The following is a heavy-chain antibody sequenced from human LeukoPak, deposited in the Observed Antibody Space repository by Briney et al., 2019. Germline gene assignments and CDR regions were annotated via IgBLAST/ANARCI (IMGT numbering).Heavy chain of an antibody. V-gene: IGHV3-66*01. CDR3: AGGIAAAGPYYYYYMDV. Sequence: GGSLRLSCAASGFTVSSNDMSWVRQAPGKGLEWVSLIYSGRSTYYADSVKGRFIISRDNSKNTLYLQMNILRAEDTAVYYCAGGIAAAGPYYYYYMDVWGKGTTVTVSS. D-gene: IGHD6-13*01. CDR2: IYSGRST. J-gene: IGHJ6*03. CDR1: GFTVSSND.